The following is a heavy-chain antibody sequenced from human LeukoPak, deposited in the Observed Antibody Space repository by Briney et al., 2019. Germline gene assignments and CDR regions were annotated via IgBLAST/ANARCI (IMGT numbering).Heavy chain of an antibody. Sequence: TGGSLRLSCAASGFTFNSYLMHWVRQAPGKGLVWVSRINSDGSSPTYADSVKGRFTISRDNAKNTLYLQMNSLRAEDTAVYYCARVGGSSWGYFYYHMDVWGKGTAVTASS. CDR2: INSDGSSP. D-gene: IGHD6-13*01. J-gene: IGHJ6*03. V-gene: IGHV3-74*01. CDR3: ARVGGSSWGYFYYHMDV. CDR1: GFTFNSYL.